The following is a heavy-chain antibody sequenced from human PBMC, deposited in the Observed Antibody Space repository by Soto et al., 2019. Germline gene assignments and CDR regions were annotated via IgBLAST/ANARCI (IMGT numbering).Heavy chain of an antibody. Sequence: QVQLQESGPGLLKPSQTLSLTCTVSGGSISSGGHYWSWIRQPPGKGLERIGYTYYSESTYCNPSRNSRVTISSDTSKNQFSRKLSSVTAADTSGYYCAIERPDGSSLDPWGQRTLGTVAS. D-gene: IGHD6-13*01. J-gene: IGHJ5*02. CDR2: TYYSEST. CDR3: AIERPDGSSLDP. V-gene: IGHV4-30-4*01. CDR1: GGSISSGGHY.